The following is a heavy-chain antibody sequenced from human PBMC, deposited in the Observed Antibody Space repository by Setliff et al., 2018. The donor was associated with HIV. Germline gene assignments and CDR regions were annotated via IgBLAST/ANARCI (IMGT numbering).Heavy chain of an antibody. J-gene: IGHJ4*02. CDR2: IFHSGTT. V-gene: IGHV4-39*07. D-gene: IGHD1-20*01. Sequence: SETLSLTCTVSGDSFSSNTNHWGWIRQPPGKGLEWIGNIFHSGTTYYNPSLKSRVTIAIDTSKNQFSLKLTSLTAADTAVYFCARGTWVTGTTPIDYWGQGTLVTVSS. CDR1: GDSFSSNTNH. CDR3: ARGTWVTGTTPIDY.